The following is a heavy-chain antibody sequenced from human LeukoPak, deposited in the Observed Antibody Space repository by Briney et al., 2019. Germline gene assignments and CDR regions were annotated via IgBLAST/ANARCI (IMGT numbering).Heavy chain of an antibody. CDR1: GFTFSSYW. Sequence: GGSLRLSCAASGFTFSSYWMHWVRQAPGKGLVWVSRISIDGSITTYADSVKGRFTTSRDNAKNTLYLQMNSLRAEDTAVYYCARVGLWHYPVDSWGQGTLVTVSS. J-gene: IGHJ4*02. CDR3: ARVGLWHYPVDS. D-gene: IGHD1-7*01. V-gene: IGHV3-74*01. CDR2: ISIDGSIT.